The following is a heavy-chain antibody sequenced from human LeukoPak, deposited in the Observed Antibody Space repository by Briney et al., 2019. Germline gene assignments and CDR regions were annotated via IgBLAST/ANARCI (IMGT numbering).Heavy chain of an antibody. CDR1: GGSISSYF. V-gene: IGHV4-59*08. CDR2: FSYSGST. J-gene: IGHJ5*02. Sequence: PSETLSLTCTVSGGSISSYFWSWIRQPPGKGLEWIGYFSYSGSTDYNPSLKSRVTISVDTSKNQLSLKLSSVTAADTAVYYCVRLHDSSGYYLNWLDPWGQGTLVTVSS. D-gene: IGHD3-22*01. CDR3: VRLHDSSGYYLNWLDP.